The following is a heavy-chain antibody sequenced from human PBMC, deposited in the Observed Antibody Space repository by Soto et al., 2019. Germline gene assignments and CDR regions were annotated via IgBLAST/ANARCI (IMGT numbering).Heavy chain of an antibody. D-gene: IGHD3-3*01. CDR1: GGTFSSYA. Sequence: SVKVSCKASGGTFSSYAISWVRQAPGQGLEWMGGIIPIFGTANCAQKFQGRVTITADESTSTAYMELSSLRSEDTAVYYCARVAITIFGVVIENPDDYWGEGTLVTVSS. CDR2: IIPIFGTA. CDR3: ARVAITIFGVVIENPDDY. J-gene: IGHJ4*02. V-gene: IGHV1-69*13.